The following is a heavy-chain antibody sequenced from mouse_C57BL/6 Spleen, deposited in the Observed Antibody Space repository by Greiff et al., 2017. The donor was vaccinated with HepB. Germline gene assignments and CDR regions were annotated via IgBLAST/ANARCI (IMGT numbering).Heavy chain of an antibody. CDR2: ISSGGSYT. J-gene: IGHJ2*01. D-gene: IGHD2-1*01. CDR3: ARPTYGNYPDY. V-gene: IGHV5-6*02. CDR1: GFTFSSYG. Sequence: EVMLVESGGDLVKPGGSLKLSCAASGFTFSSYGMSWVRQTPDKRLEWVATISSGGSYTYYPDSVKGRFTISRDNAKNTLYLQMSSLKSEDTAMYYCARPTYGNYPDYWGQGTTLTVSS.